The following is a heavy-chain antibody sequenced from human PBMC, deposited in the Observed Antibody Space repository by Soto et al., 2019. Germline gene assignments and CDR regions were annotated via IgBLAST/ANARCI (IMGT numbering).Heavy chain of an antibody. J-gene: IGHJ4*02. D-gene: IGHD6-13*01. V-gene: IGHV3-7*03. CDR1: GFTFSSYW. Sequence: RRLSCTASGFTFSSYWMSWVRQAPGKGLEWVANIKQDGSEKYYVDSVKGRLTISRENAKNSLYLQMNSLRAEDTAVYYCARTVPGYSSSWGKGTLVTVSS. CDR2: IKQDGSEK. CDR3: ARTVPGYSSS.